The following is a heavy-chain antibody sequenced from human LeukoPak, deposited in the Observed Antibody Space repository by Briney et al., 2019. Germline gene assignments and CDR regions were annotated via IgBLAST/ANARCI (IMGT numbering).Heavy chain of an antibody. V-gene: IGHV4-34*01. CDR2: INHGRTT. Sequence: PSETLSLTCAVYGGSFSDYYWSWIRQPPGNGLEWIGEINHGRTTNYNSSLKSRVIISVDKSKNQFSLNLNSVTAADTAVYYCARRKKSGSQVLDYWGQGTLVTVSS. CDR3: ARRKKSGSQVLDY. CDR1: GGSFSDYY. J-gene: IGHJ4*02. D-gene: IGHD1-26*01.